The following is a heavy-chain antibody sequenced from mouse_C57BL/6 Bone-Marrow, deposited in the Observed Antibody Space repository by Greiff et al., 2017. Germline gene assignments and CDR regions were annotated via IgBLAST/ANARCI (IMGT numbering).Heavy chain of an antibody. CDR2: IDPSDSYT. V-gene: IGHV1-69*01. Sequence: QVQLKQSGAELVMPGASVKLSCKASGYTFTSYWMHWVKQRPGQGLEWIGEIDPSDSYTNYNQKFKGKSTLTVDKSSSTAYMQLSSLTSEDSAVYYCAREAYYSNYVRFAYWGQGTLVTVSA. J-gene: IGHJ3*01. D-gene: IGHD2-5*01. CDR3: AREAYYSNYVRFAY. CDR1: GYTFTSYW.